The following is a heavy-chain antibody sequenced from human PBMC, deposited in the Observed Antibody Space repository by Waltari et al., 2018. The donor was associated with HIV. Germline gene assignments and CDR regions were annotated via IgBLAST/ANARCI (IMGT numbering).Heavy chain of an antibody. V-gene: IGHV3-7*01. CDR3: ARDEVAVPGGEY. Sequence: EVQLVESGGGLVQPGGSLRLSCAASGFTFGSYWMSWVRQSPGKGLEWVANIKPDGSEKNYVDSVKGRFTISRDNAKNSLYLQIYSLRVEDTAVYYCARDEVAVPGGEYWGQGTLVTVSS. J-gene: IGHJ4*02. CDR1: GFTFGSYW. CDR2: IKPDGSEK. D-gene: IGHD6-19*01.